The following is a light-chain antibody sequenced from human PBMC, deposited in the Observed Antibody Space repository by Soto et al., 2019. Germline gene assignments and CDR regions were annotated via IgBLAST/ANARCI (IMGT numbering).Light chain of an antibody. V-gene: IGLV2-14*01. CDR3: SSYSSSSPCV. CDR2: EVS. Sequence: QSALTQPPSASGSPGQSVTISCAGTSSDVGGYNYVSWYQHHPGKAPKLIIYEVSNRPSGVSSRFSGSKSGNTASLTISGLQADDEADYYCSSYSSSSPCVFGTGTKVTVL. CDR1: SSDVGGYNY. J-gene: IGLJ1*01.